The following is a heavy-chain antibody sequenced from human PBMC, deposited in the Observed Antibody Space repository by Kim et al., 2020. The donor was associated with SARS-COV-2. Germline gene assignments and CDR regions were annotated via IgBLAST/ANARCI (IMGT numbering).Heavy chain of an antibody. CDR2: ISWNSGSI. CDR3: AKDIGYYDSSGYQGAFDI. V-gene: IGHV3-9*01. J-gene: IGHJ3*02. Sequence: GGSLRLSCAASGFTFDDYAMHWVRQAPGKGLEWVSGISWNSGSIGYADSVKGRFTISRDNAKNSLYLQMNSLRAEDTALYYCAKDIGYYDSSGYQGAFDIWGQGTMVTVSS. CDR1: GFTFDDYA. D-gene: IGHD3-22*01.